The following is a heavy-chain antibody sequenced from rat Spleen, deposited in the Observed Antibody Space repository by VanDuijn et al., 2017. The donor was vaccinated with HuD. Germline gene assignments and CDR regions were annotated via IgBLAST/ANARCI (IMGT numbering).Heavy chain of an antibody. V-gene: IGHV5-7*01. CDR3: ARQGYYFDY. J-gene: IGHJ2*01. CDR1: GFTFSDYN. D-gene: IGHD4-4*01. Sequence: EVQLVESGGGLVQPGRSLKLSCAASGFTFSDYNMAWVRQAPKKGLEWVATISYDGSSTYYRDSVKGRFTISRDNAKSTLYLQMDSLRSEDTATYYCARQGYYFDYWGQGVMVTVSS. CDR2: ISYDGSST.